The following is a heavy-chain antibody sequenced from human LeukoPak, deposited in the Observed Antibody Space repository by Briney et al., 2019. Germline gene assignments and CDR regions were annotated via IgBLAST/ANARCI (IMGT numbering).Heavy chain of an antibody. CDR1: GFTFSSYA. V-gene: IGHV3-21*01. CDR3: VRDLLGSGSTTAYLYH. CDR2: ISRRSRHV. D-gene: IGHD3-10*01. Sequence: GGSLRLSCAASGFTFSSYAMSWVHQAPGKGLEWVSSISRRSRHVYYAGSVKGRFTISRDDARNSLYLQMNSLRAEDMAVYFCVRDLLGSGSTTAYLYHWGQGTLVTVSS. J-gene: IGHJ1*01.